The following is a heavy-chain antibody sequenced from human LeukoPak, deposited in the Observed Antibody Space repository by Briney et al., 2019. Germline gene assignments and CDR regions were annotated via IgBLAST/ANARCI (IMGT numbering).Heavy chain of an antibody. CDR3: ARALRDLWLNPPSYHAFDI. CDR1: GGTFSSYA. D-gene: IGHD5-18*01. V-gene: IGHV1-69*05. Sequence: GASVKVSCKASGGTFSSYAISWVRQAPGQGLEWMGGIIPIFGTANYAQKFQGRVTITTDESTSTAYMELSSLRSEDTAVYYCARALRDLWLNPPSYHAFDIWGQGTMVTVSS. CDR2: IIPIFGTA. J-gene: IGHJ3*02.